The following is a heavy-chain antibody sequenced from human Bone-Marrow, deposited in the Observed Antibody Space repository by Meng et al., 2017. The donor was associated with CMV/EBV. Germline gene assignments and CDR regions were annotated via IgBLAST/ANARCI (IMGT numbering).Heavy chain of an antibody. CDR2: ISGSGDSR. J-gene: IGHJ2*01. D-gene: IGHD3-3*01. CDR3: AKVTPSQTHSSGDFWGEYYWYFDL. V-gene: IGHV3-23*01. Sequence: MGWVRQAPGKGLEWVSGISGSGDSRYHAESARGRFTISRDNSKNTLYMEMNNLRVEDTAVYYCAKVTPSQTHSSGDFWGEYYWYFDLWGRGTLVTVSS.